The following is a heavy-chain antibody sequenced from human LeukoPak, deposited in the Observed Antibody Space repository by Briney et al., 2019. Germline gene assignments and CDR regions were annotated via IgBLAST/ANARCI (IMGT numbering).Heavy chain of an antibody. CDR3: ARAYCGGDCYPYNWFHP. J-gene: IGHJ5*02. D-gene: IGHD2-21*02. CDR2: INHSGST. V-gene: IGHV4-34*01. CDR1: GGSFSGYY. Sequence: PSETLSLTCAVYGGSFSGYYWSWIRQPPGKGLEWIGEINHSGSTNYNPSLKSRVTISVDTSKNQFSLKLSSVTAADTAVYYCARAYCGGDCYPYNWFHPWGQGTLVTVSS.